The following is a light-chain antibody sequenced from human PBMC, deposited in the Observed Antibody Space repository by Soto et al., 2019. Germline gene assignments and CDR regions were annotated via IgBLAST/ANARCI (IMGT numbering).Light chain of an antibody. J-gene: IGKJ4*01. V-gene: IGKV1-33*01. CDR2: DAS. Sequence: DIQMTRSPSSLSASVGYRVTITCQASQDISNYLNWYQQKPGKAPKLLIYDASNLETGVPSRFSGSGSGTDFTFTISSLQPEDIATYYCQQYDNLLTFGGGTKVEIK. CDR3: QQYDNLLT. CDR1: QDISNY.